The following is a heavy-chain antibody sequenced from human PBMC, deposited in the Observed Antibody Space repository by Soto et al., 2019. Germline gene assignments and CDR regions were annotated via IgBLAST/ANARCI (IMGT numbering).Heavy chain of an antibody. CDR1: GGTFTNYA. V-gene: IGHV1-69*06. D-gene: IGHD2-15*01. CDR3: VRLYCGGGSCYYNWSDP. CDR2: IIPIYGTA. Sequence: SVKVSCKASGGTFTNYAITWLRQAPGQGLEWMGGIIPIYGTANYEQKFQGRVTITADISTSTAYMELSSLTSEDTAVYYCVRLYCGGGSCYYNWSDPWGQGTMFTVSS. J-gene: IGHJ5*02.